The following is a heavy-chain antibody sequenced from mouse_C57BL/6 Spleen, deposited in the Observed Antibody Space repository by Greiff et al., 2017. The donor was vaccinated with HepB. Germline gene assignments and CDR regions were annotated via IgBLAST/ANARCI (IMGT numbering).Heavy chain of an antibody. J-gene: IGHJ4*01. CDR3: ARGLEGGAMDY. Sequence: VQLQQSGPELVKPGASVKISCKASGYAFSSSWMNWVKQRPGKGLEWIGRIYPGDGDTNYNGKFKGKATLTADKSSSTAYMQLSSLTSEDSAVYFCARGLEGGAMDYWGQGTSVTVSS. V-gene: IGHV1-82*01. CDR1: GYAFSSSW. CDR2: IYPGDGDT.